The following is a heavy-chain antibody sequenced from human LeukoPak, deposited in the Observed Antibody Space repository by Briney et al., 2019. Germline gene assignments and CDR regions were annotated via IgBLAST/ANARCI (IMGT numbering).Heavy chain of an antibody. CDR3: ANTDTAMVLYYGMDV. Sequence: GGSLRLSCAASGFTFSNAWMSWVRQAPGKGLEWVGRIKSKTDGGTTDYAAPVKGRFTISRDNSKNTLYLQMNSLRAEDTAVYYCANTDTAMVLYYGMDVWGQGTTVTVSS. CDR2: IKSKTDGGTT. J-gene: IGHJ6*02. CDR1: GFTFSNAW. D-gene: IGHD5-18*01. V-gene: IGHV3-15*01.